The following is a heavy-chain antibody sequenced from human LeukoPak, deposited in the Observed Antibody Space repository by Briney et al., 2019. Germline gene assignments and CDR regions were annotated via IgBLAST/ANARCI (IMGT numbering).Heavy chain of an antibody. D-gene: IGHD3-3*01. CDR2: IYSGGST. J-gene: IGHJ4*02. Sequence: GSLRLSCAASGFTVSSNYMSWVRQAPGKGLEWVSVIYSGGSTYYADSVKGRFTISRHNSKNTLYLQMNSLRAEDTAVYYCARTARITIFGVGPFDYWGQGTLVTVSS. CDR1: GFTVSSNY. CDR3: ARTARITIFGVGPFDY. V-gene: IGHV3-53*04.